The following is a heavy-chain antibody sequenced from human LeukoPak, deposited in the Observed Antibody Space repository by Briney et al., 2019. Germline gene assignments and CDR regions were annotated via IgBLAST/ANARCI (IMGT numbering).Heavy chain of an antibody. CDR1: GFTFSSYS. V-gene: IGHV3-21*04. Sequence: PGGSLRLSCAASGFTFSSYSMNWVRQAPGKGLEWVSFISSSSSYKYYADSVKGRFTISRDNAKNSLYLQMNSLRAEDMALYYCAKGHSSGWYAPSFDYWGQGTLVTVSS. D-gene: IGHD6-19*01. CDR3: AKGHSSGWYAPSFDY. J-gene: IGHJ4*02. CDR2: ISSSSSYK.